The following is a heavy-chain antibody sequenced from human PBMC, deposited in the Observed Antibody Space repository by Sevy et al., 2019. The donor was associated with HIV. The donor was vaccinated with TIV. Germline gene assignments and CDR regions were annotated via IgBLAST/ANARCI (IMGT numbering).Heavy chain of an antibody. CDR1: VGSISSYY. V-gene: IGHV4-4*07. D-gene: IGHD3-3*01. Sequence: SETLSLTCTVSVGSISSYYLSWIRQPAGKGLEWIGRIYTSGSTNYNPSLKSRVTMSVDTSKNQVSLKLSSVTAADTAVYYCARVAFFGVVIMSDAFDIWGQGTMVTVSS. CDR3: ARVAFFGVVIMSDAFDI. J-gene: IGHJ3*02. CDR2: IYTSGST.